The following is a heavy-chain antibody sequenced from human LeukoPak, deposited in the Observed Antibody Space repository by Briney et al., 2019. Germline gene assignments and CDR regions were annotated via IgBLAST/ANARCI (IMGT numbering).Heavy chain of an antibody. V-gene: IGHV3-48*01. D-gene: IGHD2-2*01. J-gene: IGHJ5*02. CDR3: AGYCSTTSCYSSPNWFDP. CDR2: ISGRTSTI. CDR1: GFTFSPYS. Sequence: GGSLRLSCVVSGFTFSPYSMNWVRQAPGKGLEWVAYISGRTSTIYYADTVYGRFTISRDNSKNTLYLQMNSLRAEDTAVYYCAGYCSTTSCYSSPNWFDPWGQGTLVTVSS.